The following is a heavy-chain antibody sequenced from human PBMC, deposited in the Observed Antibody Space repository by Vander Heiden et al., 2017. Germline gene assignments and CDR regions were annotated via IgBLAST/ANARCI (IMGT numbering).Heavy chain of an antibody. D-gene: IGHD5-18*01. V-gene: IGHV3-30*01. Sequence: QVQLVESGGCVVQPGRSLRLSYTASGFPFSRYAMHWVRQAPGKGLEWVAVISYDGSSAYYADSVKDQYTISRDNSKNTLYLQMTSLRAEDTAVYYCARGGFSYGNPMANWGQGTLVTVSS. CDR2: ISYDGSSA. CDR1: GFPFSRYA. J-gene: IGHJ4*02. CDR3: ARGGFSYGNPMAN.